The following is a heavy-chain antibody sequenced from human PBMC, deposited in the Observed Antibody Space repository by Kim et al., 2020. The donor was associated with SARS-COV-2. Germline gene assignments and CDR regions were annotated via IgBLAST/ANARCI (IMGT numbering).Heavy chain of an antibody. J-gene: IGHJ4*02. CDR2: GTT. Sequence: GTTYYTPSLKGRVTISVDTSKNQFSLRLSSVTAADTAVYYCAKHHGPNFDYWGQGALVSVSS. V-gene: IGHV4-39*01. D-gene: IGHD4-17*01. CDR3: AKHHGPNFDY.